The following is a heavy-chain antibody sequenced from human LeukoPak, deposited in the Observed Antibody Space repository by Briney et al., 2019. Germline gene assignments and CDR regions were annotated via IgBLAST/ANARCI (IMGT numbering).Heavy chain of an antibody. CDR3: ARPHYSDSIGYYFDS. CDR1: GYSFTNYW. D-gene: IGHD3-16*01. CDR2: IYPGDSDI. Sequence: GGSLRLSCEGSGYSFTNYWIGWVRQMPGNGLEWMGIIYPGDSDIRYSPSFQGQVTISVDKSISTAYLQWSSLKASDTAIYYCARPHYSDSIGYYFDSWGQGTLVTVSS. J-gene: IGHJ4*02. V-gene: IGHV5-51*01.